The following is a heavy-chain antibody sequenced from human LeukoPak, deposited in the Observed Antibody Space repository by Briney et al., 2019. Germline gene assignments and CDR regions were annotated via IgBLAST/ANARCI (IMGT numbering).Heavy chain of an antibody. V-gene: IGHV3-48*02. CDR2: ISSSSSTI. Sequence: GGSLRLSCAASGFTFNIYSINWVRQAPGKGLEWVSYISSSSSTIYHADSVKGRFTISRDNAKNSLYLQMNSLRDEDTAVYYCARDKSRNFDLWGRGTLVTVSS. CDR3: ARDKSRNFDL. CDR1: GFTFNIYS. J-gene: IGHJ2*01. D-gene: IGHD2-2*01.